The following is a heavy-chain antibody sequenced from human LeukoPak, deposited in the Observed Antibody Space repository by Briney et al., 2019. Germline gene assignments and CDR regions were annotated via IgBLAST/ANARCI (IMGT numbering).Heavy chain of an antibody. CDR3: ARGRLQLPYNWFDP. J-gene: IGHJ5*02. Sequence: GASVKVSCKASGYTFTSYDINWVRQATGQRLEWMGWMNPNSGNTGYAQKFQGRVTITRNSSISTAYMELSSLRSEDTAVYYCARGRLQLPYNWFDPWGQGTLVTVSS. CDR1: GYTFTSYD. D-gene: IGHD4-11*01. V-gene: IGHV1-8*03. CDR2: MNPNSGNT.